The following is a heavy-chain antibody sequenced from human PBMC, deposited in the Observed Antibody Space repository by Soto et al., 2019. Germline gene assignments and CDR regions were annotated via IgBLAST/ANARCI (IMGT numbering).Heavy chain of an antibody. CDR1: GGSISSYY. CDR3: ARHVFYAWFGELLPGYMDV. D-gene: IGHD3-10*01. CDR2: IYYSGST. Sequence: SETLSLTCTVSGGSISSYYWSWIRQPPGKGLEWFGYIYYSGSTNYNPSLKSRVTISVDASKNQFSLKLSSVTAADTAVYYCARHVFYAWFGELLPGYMDVWGKGTTVTVSS. V-gene: IGHV4-59*08. J-gene: IGHJ6*03.